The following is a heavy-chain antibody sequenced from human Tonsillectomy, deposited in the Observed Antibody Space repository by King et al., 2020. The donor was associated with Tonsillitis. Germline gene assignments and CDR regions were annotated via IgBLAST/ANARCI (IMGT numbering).Heavy chain of an antibody. CDR2: IYYSGST. CDR1: GGSISSYF. J-gene: IGHJ4*02. D-gene: IGHD3-10*01. Sequence: QLQESGPGLVKPSETLSLTCTVSGGSISSYFWSWIRQPPGKGLEWIGYIYYSGSTNYNPSLKSRVTISVDTSKNQFSLKLGSVTAADTAVYYCARAFYGSGSYFNSWGQGTLVTVSS. V-gene: IGHV4-59*01. CDR3: ARAFYGSGSYFNS.